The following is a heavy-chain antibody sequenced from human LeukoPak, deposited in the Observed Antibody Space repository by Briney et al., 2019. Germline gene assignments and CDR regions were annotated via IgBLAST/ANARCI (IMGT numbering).Heavy chain of an antibody. CDR2: IIPIFGTA. Sequence: GASVKVSCKASGGTFSSYAISWVRQAPGQGLEWMGRIIPIFGTANYAQKFQGRVTMTRDTSTSTVYMELSSLRSEDTAVYYCARTIAAAGSLVWFDPWGQGTLVTVSS. D-gene: IGHD6-13*01. V-gene: IGHV1-69*05. CDR1: GGTFSSYA. J-gene: IGHJ5*02. CDR3: ARTIAAAGSLVWFDP.